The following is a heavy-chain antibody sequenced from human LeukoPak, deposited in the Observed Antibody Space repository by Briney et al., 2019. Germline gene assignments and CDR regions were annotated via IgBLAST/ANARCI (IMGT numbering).Heavy chain of an antibody. J-gene: IGHJ4*02. D-gene: IGHD6-19*01. CDR3: ARGHVAGSDRHWDY. CDR1: GFTFSSYS. Sequence: GGSLRLSCAASGFTFSSYSMNWVRQAPGKGLEWVSSISSSSSYIYYADSVKGRFTISRDNAKNSLYLQMNSLRAEDTAVYYCARGHVAGSDRHWDYWGQGALVTVSS. CDR2: ISSSSSYI. V-gene: IGHV3-21*01.